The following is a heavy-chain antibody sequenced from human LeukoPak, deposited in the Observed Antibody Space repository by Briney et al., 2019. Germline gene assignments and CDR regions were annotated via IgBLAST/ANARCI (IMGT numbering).Heavy chain of an antibody. CDR1: GYTFTSYG. J-gene: IGHJ4*02. CDR3: ERDALIYCSSTSCYRVLDY. D-gene: IGHD2-2*02. Sequence: ASVKVSCKASGYTFTSYGISWVRQAPGQGLEWMGWISAYNGNTNYAQKLQGRVTMTTDTSTSTAYMELRSLRSDDTAVYYCERDALIYCSSTSCYRVLDYWGQGTLVTVSS. V-gene: IGHV1-18*01. CDR2: ISAYNGNT.